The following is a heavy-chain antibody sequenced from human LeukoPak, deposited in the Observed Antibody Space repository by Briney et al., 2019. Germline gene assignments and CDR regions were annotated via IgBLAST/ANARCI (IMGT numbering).Heavy chain of an antibody. CDR1: GGSISSYY. J-gene: IGHJ5*02. CDR3: AKDGSGSYFNWFDP. V-gene: IGHV4-59*01. D-gene: IGHD1-26*01. CDR2: IYNSGST. Sequence: SETLSLTCTVSGGSISSYYWSWIRQPPGKGLEWIGYIYNSGSTNYNPSLKSRVTISVDTSKNQFSLQLSSVTAADTAVYYCAKDGSGSYFNWFDPWGQGTLVTVSS.